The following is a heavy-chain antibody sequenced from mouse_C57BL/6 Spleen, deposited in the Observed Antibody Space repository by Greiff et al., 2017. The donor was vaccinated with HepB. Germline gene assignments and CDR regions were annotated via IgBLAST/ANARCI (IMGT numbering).Heavy chain of an antibody. CDR2: ISSGSSTI. V-gene: IGHV5-17*01. J-gene: IGHJ4*01. Sequence: EVQRVESGGGLVKPGGSLKLSCAASGFTFSDYGMHWVRQAPEKGLEWVAYISSGSSTIYYADTVKGRFTISRDNAKNTLFLQMTSLRSEDTAMYYCARLSHYYAMDYWGQGTSVTVSS. CDR1: GFTFSDYG. CDR3: ARLSHYYAMDY.